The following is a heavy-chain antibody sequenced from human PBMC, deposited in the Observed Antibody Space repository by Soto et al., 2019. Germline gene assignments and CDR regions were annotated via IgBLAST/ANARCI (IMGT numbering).Heavy chain of an antibody. CDR3: ASAENPSARSLY. CDR1: GYTFTNYY. CDR2: INPSGGGT. D-gene: IGHD6-19*01. Sequence: ASVKVSCKASGYTFTNYYIQWVRQAPGQGLEWVGIINPSGGGTNSAQRFQGRVTMTRDTSTSTVYMQLSSLKSEDTAVYYCASAENPSARSLYWGQGTLVTVSS. J-gene: IGHJ4*02. V-gene: IGHV1-46*01.